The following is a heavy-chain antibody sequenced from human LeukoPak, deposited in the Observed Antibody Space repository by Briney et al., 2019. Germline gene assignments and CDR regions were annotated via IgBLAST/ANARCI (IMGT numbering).Heavy chain of an antibody. V-gene: IGHV1-2*02. CDR1: GYTFTGYY. CDR3: ARADCSGGSCLFDY. CDR2: INPNSGGT. Sequence: ASVKVSRKASGYTFTGYYMHWVRQAPGQGLEWMGWINPNSGGTNYAQKFQGRVTMTRDTSISTAYMELSRLRSDDTAVYYCARADCSGGSCLFDYWGQGTLVTVSS. J-gene: IGHJ4*02. D-gene: IGHD2-15*01.